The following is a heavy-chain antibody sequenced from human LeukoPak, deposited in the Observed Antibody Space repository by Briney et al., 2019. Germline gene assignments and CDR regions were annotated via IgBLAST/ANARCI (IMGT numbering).Heavy chain of an antibody. D-gene: IGHD5-24*01. J-gene: IGHJ4*02. CDR2: TKQDGSEK. CDR3: AREWMATILIDY. V-gene: IGHV3-7*01. CDR1: GFTFSSYS. Sequence: GGSLRLSCTASGFTFSSYSMNWVRQAPGKGLEWVANTKQDGSEKYYVDSVKGRFTISRDNAKNSLYLQMNSLRAEDTAVYYCAREWMATILIDYWGQGTLVTVSS.